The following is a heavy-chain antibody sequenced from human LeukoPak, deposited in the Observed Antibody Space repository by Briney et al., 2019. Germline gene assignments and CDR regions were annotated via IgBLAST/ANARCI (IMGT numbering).Heavy chain of an antibody. CDR1: GFTFSSYW. CDR3: ARGGVVVPAAPPKTYYYGMDV. J-gene: IGHJ6*04. Sequence: GGSLRLSCAASGFTFSSYWMHWVRQAPGKGLVWVSRINSDGSSTSYADSVKGRFTISRDIAKNTLYLQMNSLRAEDTAVYYCARGGVVVPAAPPKTYYYGMDVWGKGTTVTVSS. D-gene: IGHD2-2*01. CDR2: INSDGSST. V-gene: IGHV3-74*01.